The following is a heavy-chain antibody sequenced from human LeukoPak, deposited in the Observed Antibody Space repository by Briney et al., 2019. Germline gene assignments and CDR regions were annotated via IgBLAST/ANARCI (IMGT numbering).Heavy chain of an antibody. CDR2: ISYDANIGSNK. D-gene: IGHD3-3*01. CDR1: GFTFSRYA. J-gene: IGHJ4*02. CDR3: ARDGGYDFWSGYYQDY. V-gene: IGHV3-30-3*01. Sequence: GGSLRLSCATSGFTFSRYAMHWVRQVPGKGLEWVALISYDANIGSNKYYADSVKGRFTISRDNSKNTLYLQMNSLRAEDTAVYYCARDGGYDFWSGYYQDYWGQGTLVTVSS.